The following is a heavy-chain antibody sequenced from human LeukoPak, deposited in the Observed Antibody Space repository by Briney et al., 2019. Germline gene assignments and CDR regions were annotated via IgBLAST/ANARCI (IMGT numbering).Heavy chain of an antibody. CDR1: GGSISSSSYY. CDR3: ARDIGSSGYTPFGY. J-gene: IGHJ4*02. D-gene: IGHD3-22*01. CDR2: IYYSGST. V-gene: IGHV4-39*02. Sequence: SETLSLTCTVSGGSISSSSYYWGWIRQPPGKGLEWIGSIYYSGSTYYNPSLKSRVTISVDTSKNQFSLKLSSVTAADTAVYYCARDIGSSGYTPFGYWGQGTLVTVSS.